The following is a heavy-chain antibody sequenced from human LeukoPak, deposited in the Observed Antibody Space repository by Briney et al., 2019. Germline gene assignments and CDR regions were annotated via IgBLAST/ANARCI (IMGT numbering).Heavy chain of an antibody. CDR3: ARDMSLAAAGIDY. Sequence: SETLSLTCTVSGGSISSYYWSWIRQPPGKGLEWIGYIYYSGSTNYNPSLKSRLTISVDTSKNQFSLKLSSVTAADTAVYYCARDMSLAAAGIDYWGQGTLVTVSS. CDR2: IYYSGST. V-gene: IGHV4-59*01. J-gene: IGHJ4*02. D-gene: IGHD6-13*01. CDR1: GGSISSYY.